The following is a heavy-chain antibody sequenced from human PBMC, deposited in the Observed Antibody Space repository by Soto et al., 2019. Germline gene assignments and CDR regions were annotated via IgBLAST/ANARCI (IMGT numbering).Heavy chain of an antibody. V-gene: IGHV3-7*01. CDR2: IKRDGSEK. CDR1: GFAVSSFW. D-gene: IGHD3-3*01. CDR3: ARDYDFWSGSNSCFDY. J-gene: IGHJ4*02. Sequence: EVQLVESGGGLVQPGGSLRLSCAASGFAVSSFWMSWVRQAPGKGLEWVANIKRDGSEKYYEDSVKGRFTISRDNAKNSLYLQMNSLRAEDTAVYYCARDYDFWSGSNSCFDYWGQGTLVTVSS.